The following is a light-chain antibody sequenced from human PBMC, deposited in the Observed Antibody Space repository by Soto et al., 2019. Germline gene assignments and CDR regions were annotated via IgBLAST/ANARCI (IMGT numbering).Light chain of an antibody. CDR2: DAS. CDR1: QSVSTW. J-gene: IGKJ1*01. Sequence: DIQMTQSPSTLSASVGDTVTITCRASQSVSTWLAWYQQTPGKAPKLLMYDASTLESGAPARFSGSGSGTEFTITISSLQPEDFATYHCQQYKTWTFGQGTKV. CDR3: QQYKTWT. V-gene: IGKV1-5*01.